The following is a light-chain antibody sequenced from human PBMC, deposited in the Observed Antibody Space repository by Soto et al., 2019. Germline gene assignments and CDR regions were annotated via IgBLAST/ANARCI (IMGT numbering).Light chain of an antibody. CDR1: TSDVGNYNY. J-gene: IGLJ1*01. CDR2: DVA. V-gene: IGLV2-14*03. Sequence: QSALAQPASVSGSPGQSITIACTGTTSDVGNYNYVSWYQQYPGKPPKVVIYDVANRPSGVSNRFSGSKSGNTASLTISGLQAEDEADYYCRAYTNSGDVFGTGTKVTVL. CDR3: RAYTNSGDV.